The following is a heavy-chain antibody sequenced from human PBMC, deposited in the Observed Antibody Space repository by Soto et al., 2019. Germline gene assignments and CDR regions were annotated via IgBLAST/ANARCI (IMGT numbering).Heavy chain of an antibody. D-gene: IGHD4-17*01. CDR3: ARAPTTVTTSYYFDY. CDR2: ISYDGSNK. Sequence: GGSLRLSCRTSGFRFSSYAMHWVRQAPGKGLEWVAVISYDGSNKYYADSVKGRFTISRDNSKNTLYLQLNSLRPEDTAVYFCARAPTTVTTSYYFDYWGQGTLVTVSS. V-gene: IGHV3-30-3*01. J-gene: IGHJ4*02. CDR1: GFRFSSYA.